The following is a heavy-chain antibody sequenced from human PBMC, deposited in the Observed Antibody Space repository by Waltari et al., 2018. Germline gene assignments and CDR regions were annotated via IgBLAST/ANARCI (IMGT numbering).Heavy chain of an antibody. CDR3: ATYIGASVGTAAFDV. Sequence: QLQLQESGPGLVKPSETLSLTCSVSGGSITNTKHYWGWIRQPPGQGLEWIGTMSYLGATYSSPSLKSRVTISRDTSTSQLSLKLGSVTAADTAMYYCATYIGASVGTAAFDVWGQGTMVTVSS. D-gene: IGHD5-12*01. J-gene: IGHJ3*01. V-gene: IGHV4-39*01. CDR2: MSYLGAT. CDR1: GGSITNTKHY.